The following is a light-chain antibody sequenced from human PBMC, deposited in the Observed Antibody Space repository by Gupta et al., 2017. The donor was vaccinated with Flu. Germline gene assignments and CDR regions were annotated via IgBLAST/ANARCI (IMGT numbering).Light chain of an antibody. V-gene: IGLV2-14*01. CDR1: SSDIGGYNY. J-gene: IGLJ2*01. CDR2: QVY. CDR3: SSYTDKNTPGVV. Sequence: QSALTQPAYLSGSPGRSITISCTGTSSDIGGYNYVSWYQQHPGKAPKLIIYQVYDRPSGVSVRFSGSKSRNTASLTISXLXAEDEAXYYCSSYTDKNTPGVVFGGGTKLTVL.